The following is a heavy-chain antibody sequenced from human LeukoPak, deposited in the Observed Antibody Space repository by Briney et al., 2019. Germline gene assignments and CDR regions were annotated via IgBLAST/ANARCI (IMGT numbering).Heavy chain of an antibody. CDR2: ISYDGSNK. CDR1: GFTFSSYG. V-gene: IGHV3-30*18. CDR3: AKDSGVDTAMATDY. J-gene: IGHJ4*02. D-gene: IGHD5-18*01. Sequence: GGSLRLSCAASGFTFSSYGMHWVRQAPGKGLEWVAVISYDGSNKYYADSVKGRFTISRDKSKNTLYLQMNSLRAEDTAVYYCAKDSGVDTAMATDYWGQGTLVTVSS.